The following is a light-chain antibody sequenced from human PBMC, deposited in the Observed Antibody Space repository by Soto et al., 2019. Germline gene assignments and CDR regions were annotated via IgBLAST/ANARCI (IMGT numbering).Light chain of an antibody. CDR2: WAS. CDR3: QQYYPTPLT. V-gene: IGKV4-1*01. J-gene: IGKJ4*01. CDR1: QSVLFTSNNKNY. Sequence: DIVMTQSPDSLAVSLGERATIKCKSSQSVLFTSNNKNYLAWFQQKPRQPPKLLVSWASTRESGVPDRFSGSWSGTDFTHTISSLQAEDVAVYYCQQYYPTPLTFGGGTKVEIK.